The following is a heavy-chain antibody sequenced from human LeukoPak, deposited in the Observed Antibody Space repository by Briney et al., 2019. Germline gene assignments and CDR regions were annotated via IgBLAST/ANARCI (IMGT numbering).Heavy chain of an antibody. CDR3: ARVLIAAAAVDY. CDR2: IYYSGST. CDR1: GGSISSSSYY. V-gene: IGHV4-39*07. Sequence: SETLSLTCTVSGGSISSSSYYWGWIRQPPGKGLEWIGSIYYSGSTYYNPFLKSRVTISVDTSKNQFSLKLSSVTAADTAVYYCARVLIAAAAVDYWGQGTLVTVSS. D-gene: IGHD6-13*01. J-gene: IGHJ4*02.